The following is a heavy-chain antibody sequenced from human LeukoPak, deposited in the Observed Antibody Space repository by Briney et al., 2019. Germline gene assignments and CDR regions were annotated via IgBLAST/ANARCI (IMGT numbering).Heavy chain of an antibody. CDR1: GGSFSNYY. CDR3: ARRWNYGRNYYIDV. D-gene: IGHD1-7*01. V-gene: IGHV4-34*01. CDR2: INDSGRT. Sequence: PSETLSLTCAVYGGSFSNYYWSWIRQPPGKGLEWIGEINDSGRTNYNPSLMSRVTVSVDTSKKQFSLRLTSVTATDTAVYYCARRWNYGRNYYIDVWDKGATVSVSS. J-gene: IGHJ6*03.